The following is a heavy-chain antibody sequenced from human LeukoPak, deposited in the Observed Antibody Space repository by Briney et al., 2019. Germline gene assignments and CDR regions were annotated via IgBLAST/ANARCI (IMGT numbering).Heavy chain of an antibody. Sequence: TGGSLRLSCAASGFTFSNFLMTWVRQAPGKGLEWVSSISSSSSYIYYADSVKGRFTISRDNAKNSLYLQMNSLRAEDTAVYYCARDSSSDYYYYGMDVWGQGTTVTVSS. CDR1: GFTFSNFL. J-gene: IGHJ6*02. D-gene: IGHD6-6*01. V-gene: IGHV3-21*01. CDR3: ARDSSSDYYYYGMDV. CDR2: ISSSSSYI.